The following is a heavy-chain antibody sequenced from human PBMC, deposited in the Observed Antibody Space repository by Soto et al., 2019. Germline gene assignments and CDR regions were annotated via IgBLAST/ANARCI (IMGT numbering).Heavy chain of an antibody. Sequence: ASVKVSCKASGYTFTSYYMHCVRQAPGQGLEWMGIINPSGGSRSYAQKFQGRVTMTRDTTTSPAYMELSSLSSEDTAVSYCARTYYDGRSGYYTSVYGMDVWGQGATVTGSS. J-gene: IGHJ6*02. CDR3: ARTYYDGRSGYYTSVYGMDV. CDR1: GYTFTSYY. CDR2: INPSGGSR. D-gene: IGHD3-3*01. V-gene: IGHV1-46*01.